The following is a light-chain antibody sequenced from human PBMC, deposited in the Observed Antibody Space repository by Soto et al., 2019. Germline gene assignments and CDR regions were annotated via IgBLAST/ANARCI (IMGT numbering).Light chain of an antibody. V-gene: IGKV3-11*01. Sequence: IVLTQSPATLSLSPGERATLSCRASQSVSSYLAWYQQKPGQAPTLLIYDASNRATGIPARFSGSGSGTDFTLTISSLQNEDFAVYYCQQRSNWTITFGQGTRLEIK. CDR3: QQRSNWTIT. CDR1: QSVSSY. CDR2: DAS. J-gene: IGKJ5*01.